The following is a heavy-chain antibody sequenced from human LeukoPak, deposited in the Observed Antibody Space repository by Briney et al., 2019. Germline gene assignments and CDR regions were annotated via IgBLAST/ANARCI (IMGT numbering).Heavy chain of an antibody. CDR1: GDSFKNYY. CDR3: ARARAFVWGSYRYIPYYFDP. D-gene: IGHD3-16*02. Sequence: WETLSLTCAVYGDSFKNYYWTWIRQSPEKGLEWIGEINHGGLTSYNPSLESRLTLLVDTSKNQFSLNLRSVTAADTAVYFCARARAFVWGSYRYIPYYFDPWGQGTLVTVSS. J-gene: IGHJ5*02. V-gene: IGHV4-34*01. CDR2: INHGGLT.